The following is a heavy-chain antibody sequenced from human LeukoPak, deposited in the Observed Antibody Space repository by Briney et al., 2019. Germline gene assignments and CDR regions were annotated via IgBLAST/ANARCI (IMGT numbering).Heavy chain of an antibody. CDR2: INPSGGT. Sequence: ASVKVSCKASAYTFSIYNMHWVRRAPGQGLEWMGIINPSGGTSYAQKLQGRITMTRDTSTSTVYMELSSLRSEDTAVYYCAREGVAGTGLDYWGQGTLVTVSS. CDR3: AREGVAGTGLDY. V-gene: IGHV1-46*01. J-gene: IGHJ4*02. D-gene: IGHD6-13*01. CDR1: AYTFSIYN.